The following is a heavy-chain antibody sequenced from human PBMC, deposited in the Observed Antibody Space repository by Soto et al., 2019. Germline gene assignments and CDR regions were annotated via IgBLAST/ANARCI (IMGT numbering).Heavy chain of an antibody. CDR2: IFYTGST. CDR3: ARGYYYYYIDA. Sequence: QVRLQESGPGLVKPSETLSLTCTVSDGSINSDYWSWIRQPPGKGLEWIGYIFYTGSTNYNSSLKRRVTISLDKSKNHFSLKLTSVTAADTAVYYCARGYYYYYIDAWGRGTTVTVSS. CDR1: DGSINSDY. J-gene: IGHJ6*03. V-gene: IGHV4-59*01.